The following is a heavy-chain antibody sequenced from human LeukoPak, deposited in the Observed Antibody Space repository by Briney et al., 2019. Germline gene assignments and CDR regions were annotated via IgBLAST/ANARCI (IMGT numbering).Heavy chain of an antibody. Sequence: ASVKVSCKVSGYTLTELSMHWVRQAPGKGLEWMGGFDPEDGETIYAQKFQGRVTMTEDTSTDTAYMELSSLRSEDTAVYYCARDGNYYDSSGYSCWGQGTLVTVSS. D-gene: IGHD3-22*01. V-gene: IGHV1-24*01. CDR1: GYTLTELS. J-gene: IGHJ4*02. CDR3: ARDGNYYDSSGYSC. CDR2: FDPEDGET.